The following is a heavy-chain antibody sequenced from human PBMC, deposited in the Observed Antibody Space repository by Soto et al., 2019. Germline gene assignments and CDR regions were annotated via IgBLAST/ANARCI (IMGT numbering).Heavy chain of an antibody. CDR3: ARTLASAGNDY. V-gene: IGHV1-46*01. CDR2: INLSGGST. CDR1: GYTFTSYS. D-gene: IGHD6-13*01. J-gene: IGHJ4*02. Sequence: QVQLVQSGAEVKKPGASVRVSCTASGYTFTSYSSHWVRRAAGQGLERLGLINLSGGSTHFAQKFQGRVTLTRDTSTSTVYMELSSLESEDTAVYYCARTLASAGNDYWGQGTLVTVSS.